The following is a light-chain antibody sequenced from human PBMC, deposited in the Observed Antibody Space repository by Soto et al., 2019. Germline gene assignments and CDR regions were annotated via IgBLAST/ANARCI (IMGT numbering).Light chain of an antibody. Sequence: DIQMTQSPSALSASVGDTVTITWRASQSISASLAWYQQKPGKAPKLLIYDASSLESGVPSRFRGSGSGTEFTLTISRLQPDDFSTYYCQQYNSYSWTFGQGTKVDIK. J-gene: IGKJ1*01. V-gene: IGKV1-5*01. CDR3: QQYNSYSWT. CDR2: DAS. CDR1: QSISAS.